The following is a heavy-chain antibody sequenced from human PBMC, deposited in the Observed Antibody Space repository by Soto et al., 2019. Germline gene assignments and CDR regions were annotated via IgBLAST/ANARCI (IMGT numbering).Heavy chain of an antibody. CDR3: ASDFRTRGWFRQAGNFAVDV. D-gene: IGHD6-19*01. Sequence: QVQLVQSGAEVRKPGASVKVSCKASGYPYTNSYMHWVRQAPGQGLEWMGWIHPNTGGTNYAQKFQGRVTMTRDTSVSTVYMELKRLTSDDTAIYFCASDFRTRGWFRQAGNFAVDVWGQGTTVTVS. CDR2: IHPNTGGT. V-gene: IGHV1-2*02. CDR1: GYPYTNSY. J-gene: IGHJ6*02.